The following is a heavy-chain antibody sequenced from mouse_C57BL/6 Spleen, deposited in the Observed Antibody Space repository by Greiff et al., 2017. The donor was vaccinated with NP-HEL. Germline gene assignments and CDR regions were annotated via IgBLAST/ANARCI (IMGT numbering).Heavy chain of an antibody. Sequence: VQLKEPGPELVKPGASVKIPCKASGYTFTDYNMDWVKQSHGKSLEWIGDINPNNGGTIYNQKFKGKATLTVDKSSSTAYMERRSLTSEDTAVYYCARRTTVVSYYYAMDYWGQGTSVTVSS. CDR3: ARRTTVVSYYYAMDY. J-gene: IGHJ4*01. D-gene: IGHD1-1*01. V-gene: IGHV1-18*01. CDR2: INPNNGGT. CDR1: GYTFTDYN.